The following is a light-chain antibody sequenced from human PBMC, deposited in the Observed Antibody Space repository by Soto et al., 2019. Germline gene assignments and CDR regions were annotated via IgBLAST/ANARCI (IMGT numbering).Light chain of an antibody. CDR3: QQVDSYPIT. CDR2: AAS. CDR1: QGISSY. V-gene: IGKV1-9*01. J-gene: IGKJ5*01. Sequence: DIQLTQSPSFLSASVGDRVTITCRASQGISSYSAWYQQKPGRAPKLLIYAASTLQSGVPSRFSGSGSGTEFTLTISSLQPEEFATYYCQQVDSYPITFGQGTRLEIK.